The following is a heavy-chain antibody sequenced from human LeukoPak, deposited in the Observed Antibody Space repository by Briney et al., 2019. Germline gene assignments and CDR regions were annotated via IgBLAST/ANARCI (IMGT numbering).Heavy chain of an antibody. CDR2: IYYSGST. CDR3: ARAATYSSGGDFDY. D-gene: IGHD6-19*01. CDR1: GGSISSYY. Sequence: SETLSLTCTVSGGSISSYYWSWIRQPPGKGLEWIGYIYYSGSTNYNPSLKSRVTISVDTSKNQFSLKLNSVTAADTAVYYCARAATYSSGGDFDYWGQGTLVTVSS. J-gene: IGHJ4*02. V-gene: IGHV4-59*01.